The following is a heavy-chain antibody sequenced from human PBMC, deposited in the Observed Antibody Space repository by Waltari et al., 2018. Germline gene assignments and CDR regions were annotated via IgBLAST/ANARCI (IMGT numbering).Heavy chain of an antibody. Sequence: QVQLVQSGAEVKKPGSSVKVSCKASGGTFSSYAISWVRQAPGQGLEWMGRSIPSFGTANYAQKFQGRVTITADKSTSTAYMELSSLRSEDTAVYYCARFYDILTRLDAFDIWGQGTMVTVSS. V-gene: IGHV1-69*08. CDR1: GGTFSSYA. D-gene: IGHD3-9*01. CDR3: ARFYDILTRLDAFDI. CDR2: SIPSFGTA. J-gene: IGHJ3*02.